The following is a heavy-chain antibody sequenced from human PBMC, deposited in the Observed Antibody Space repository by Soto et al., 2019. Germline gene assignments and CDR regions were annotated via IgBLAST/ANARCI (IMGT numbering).Heavy chain of an antibody. D-gene: IGHD3-10*01. CDR2: ISYDGSNK. CDR3: AKLLLWFGELLDAFDI. V-gene: IGHV3-30*18. J-gene: IGHJ3*02. Sequence: GGSLRLSCAASGFTFSSYAMSWVRQAPGKGLEWVAVISYDGSNKYYADTVKGRFTISRDNSKNKMYLQINSQRDEDTVFFYFAKLLLWFGELLDAFDIWGQGTMVTVPS. CDR1: GFTFSSYA.